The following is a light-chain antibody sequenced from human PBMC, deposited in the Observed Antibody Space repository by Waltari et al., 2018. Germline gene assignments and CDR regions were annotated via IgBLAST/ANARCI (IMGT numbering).Light chain of an antibody. V-gene: IGKV3-15*01. CDR2: DAS. CDR3: QQYDDWPGT. J-gene: IGKJ1*01. CDR1: QSVSTN. Sequence: EIVMTQSPGTLSVSPGGRATLPCRASQSVSTNLAWYQQKPGQAPRLLIFDASTRATGIPGSFSGSGSGTEFTLTISRLQSQDFAVYYCQQYDDWPGTFGQGTKVEIK.